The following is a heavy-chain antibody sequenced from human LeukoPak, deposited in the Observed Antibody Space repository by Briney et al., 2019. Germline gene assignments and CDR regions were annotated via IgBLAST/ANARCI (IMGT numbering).Heavy chain of an antibody. CDR3: ARDGDGPKYWYFNL. Sequence: GRSLRLSCAASGFTFSGYGIHWVRQTPGKGLEWVAVIWSDGSKTIYADSVKGRFTISRDNSKNTLYLQMNSLRAEDTAVYYCARDGDGPKYWYFNLWGRGTLVTVSS. J-gene: IGHJ2*01. CDR1: GFTFSGYG. V-gene: IGHV3-33*01. CDR2: IWSDGSKT.